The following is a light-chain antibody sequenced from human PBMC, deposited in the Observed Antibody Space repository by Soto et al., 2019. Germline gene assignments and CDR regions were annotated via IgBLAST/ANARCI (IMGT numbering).Light chain of an antibody. Sequence: EIEMTQSPATLSVSPGEGATLSCRASQSVSSNLAWYQQKPGQVPRLLIYGASTRATGIPARFSGSGSGTEFTLTISRLQSEDFAVYYCQQYNNWPPYTFGQGTKLEIK. CDR2: GAS. CDR3: QQYNNWPPYT. CDR1: QSVSSN. J-gene: IGKJ2*01. V-gene: IGKV3-15*01.